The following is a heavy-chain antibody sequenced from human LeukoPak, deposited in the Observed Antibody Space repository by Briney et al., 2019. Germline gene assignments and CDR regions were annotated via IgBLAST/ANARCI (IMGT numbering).Heavy chain of an antibody. CDR1: GFTFSSHA. J-gene: IGHJ3*02. D-gene: IGHD1-26*01. CDR2: ISGFGDTT. V-gene: IGHV3-23*01. Sequence: GGSLRLSCAASGFTFSSHAMTWARQAPGKGLEGVSLISGFGDTTYYADSVKGRFTISRDNSKNTLYLQMNSLRVEDAAVYYCARDGIWYSGSANAFDIWGQGTMVTVSS. CDR3: ARDGIWYSGSANAFDI.